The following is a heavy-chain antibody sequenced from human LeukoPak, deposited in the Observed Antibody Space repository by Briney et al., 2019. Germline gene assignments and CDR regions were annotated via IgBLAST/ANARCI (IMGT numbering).Heavy chain of an antibody. V-gene: IGHV4-38-2*02. CDR1: GYSISSGYY. Sequence: SETLSLTCTVSGYSISSGYYWGWIRQPSGKGLEWIGSIYHSGSTYYNPSLKSRVTISVDTSKNQFSLKLSSVTAADTAVYYCARQEWNYEAKDFDYWGQGTLVTVSS. CDR2: IYHSGST. D-gene: IGHD1-7*01. CDR3: ARQEWNYEAKDFDY. J-gene: IGHJ4*02.